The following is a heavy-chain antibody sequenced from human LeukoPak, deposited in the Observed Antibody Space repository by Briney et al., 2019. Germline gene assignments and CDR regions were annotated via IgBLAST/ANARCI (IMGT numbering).Heavy chain of an antibody. CDR3: AREGGPTGGAQDY. CDR2: ISAYNGNT. D-gene: IGHD1-1*01. V-gene: IGHV1-18*04. CDR1: GYTFTGYY. J-gene: IGHJ4*02. Sequence: ASVKVSWKASGYTFTGYYMHWVRQAPGQGLEWMGWISAYNGNTHYAQKVQDRVTMTTDTSTSTAYMELRSLRSDDTAVYYCAREGGPTGGAQDYWGQGTLVTVSS.